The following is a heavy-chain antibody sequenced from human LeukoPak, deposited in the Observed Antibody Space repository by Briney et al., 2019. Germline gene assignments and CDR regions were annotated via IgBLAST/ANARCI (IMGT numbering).Heavy chain of an antibody. CDR3: FILWAI. CDR2: IYSGGST. Sequence: PGGSLRLSCAASVFTVSSNYMSWVRQAPGKGLEWVSLIYSGGSTYYADSVKGRFTISRDNSKNTMYLQMNSLRAEDTAVYYCFILWAIWGQGTLVTVSS. CDR1: VFTVSSNY. V-gene: IGHV3-66*01. D-gene: IGHD2-21*01. J-gene: IGHJ4*02.